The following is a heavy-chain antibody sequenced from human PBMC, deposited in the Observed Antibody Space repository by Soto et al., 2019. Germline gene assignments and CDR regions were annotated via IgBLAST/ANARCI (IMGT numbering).Heavy chain of an antibody. D-gene: IGHD3-22*01. Sequence: SETLSLTCTFSGCSISSYYWILIRQPTGKGLEWIGYIYYSGSTNYNPSLKSRVTISVDTSKNQFSLKLSSVTAADTAVYYCARSTYYYDSSGYPDDAFDIWGQGTMVTVSS. CDR3: ARSTYYYDSSGYPDDAFDI. V-gene: IGHV4-59*08. J-gene: IGHJ3*02. CDR2: IYYSGST. CDR1: GCSISSYY.